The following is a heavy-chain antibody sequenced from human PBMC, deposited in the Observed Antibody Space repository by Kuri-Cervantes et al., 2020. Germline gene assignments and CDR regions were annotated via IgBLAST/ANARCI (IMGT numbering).Heavy chain of an antibody. Sequence: SETLSLTCAVYGGSFSGYYWSWIRQPPGKGLEWIGEINHSGSTNYNPSLKSRVTISVDTSKNQFSLKLSSVTAADTAVYYCAKTGYYYGSGRSNTPIDYWGQGTLVTVSS. J-gene: IGHJ4*02. CDR2: INHSGST. D-gene: IGHD3-10*01. CDR1: GGSFSGYY. V-gene: IGHV4-34*01. CDR3: AKTGYYYGSGRSNTPIDY.